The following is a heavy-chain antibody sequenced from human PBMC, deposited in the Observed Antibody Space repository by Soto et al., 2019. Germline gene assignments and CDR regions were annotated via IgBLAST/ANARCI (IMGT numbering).Heavy chain of an antibody. J-gene: IGHJ6*02. D-gene: IGHD3-9*01. V-gene: IGHV3-15*07. Sequence: EVQLVESGGGLVKPGGSLRLSCAASGFTFSNAWMNWVRQAPGKGLEWVGRIKSKTDGGTTDYAAPVKGRFTISRDDSKNTLYLQMNSLKTEDTAVYYCTAHYDILTGYYPPQSDYYGMDVWGQGTTVTVSS. CDR1: GFTFSNAW. CDR2: IKSKTDGGTT. CDR3: TAHYDILTGYYPPQSDYYGMDV.